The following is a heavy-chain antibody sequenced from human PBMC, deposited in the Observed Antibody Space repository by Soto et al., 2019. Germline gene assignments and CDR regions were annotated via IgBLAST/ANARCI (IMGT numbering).Heavy chain of an antibody. Sequence: QVRLVESGGGVVLPGRPLRLSCAASGFAFSTSDIHWVRQAPGKGLEWVALISYDGGNQYYADSVKGRFTISRDNSKRTLYLQMNSLTTEDTAFYYCAKNLGDTGDVWGQGTLVTVSS. D-gene: IGHD7-27*01. CDR2: ISYDGGNQ. CDR1: GFAFSTSD. J-gene: IGHJ4*02. CDR3: AKNLGDTGDV. V-gene: IGHV3-30*18.